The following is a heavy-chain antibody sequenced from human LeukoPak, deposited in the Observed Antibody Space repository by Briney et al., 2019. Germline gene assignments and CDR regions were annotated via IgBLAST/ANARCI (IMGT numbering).Heavy chain of an antibody. CDR3: ARQPLEWELPYYFDY. CDR1: GFTFDDYG. Sequence: GGSLRLSCAASGFTFDDYGMSWVRQAPGKGLERVSGINWNGGSTGYADSVKGRFTISRDNAKNSLYLQMNSLRAEDTALYYCARQPLEWELPYYFDYWGQGTLVTVSS. V-gene: IGHV3-20*04. J-gene: IGHJ4*02. D-gene: IGHD1-26*01. CDR2: INWNGGST.